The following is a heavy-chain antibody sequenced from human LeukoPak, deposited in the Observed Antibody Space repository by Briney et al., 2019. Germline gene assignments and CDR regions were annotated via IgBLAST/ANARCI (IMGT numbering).Heavy chain of an antibody. CDR3: ARDTAAAAPDAFDI. Sequence: GGSLRLSCAASGFTVSSNYMSWVRQAPGKGLEWVSVIYSGGSTYYADSVKGRFTISRDNAKNSLYLQMNSLRAEDTAVYYCARDTAAAAPDAFDIWGQGTMVTVSS. D-gene: IGHD6-13*01. CDR1: GFTVSSNY. CDR2: IYSGGST. J-gene: IGHJ3*02. V-gene: IGHV3-53*01.